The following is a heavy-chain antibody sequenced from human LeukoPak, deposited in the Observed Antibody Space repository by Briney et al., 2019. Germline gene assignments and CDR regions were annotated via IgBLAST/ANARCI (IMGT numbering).Heavy chain of an antibody. V-gene: IGHV3-30*02. CDR3: AKEGRVWGSYRYFDY. Sequence: PGGSLRLSCAASGFTFSSYGMHWVRQAPGKGLEWVAFIRYDGSNKYYADSVKGRFTISRDNSKNTLYLQMNSLRAEDAAVYYCAKEGRVWGSYRYFDYWGQGTLVTVSS. D-gene: IGHD3-16*02. CDR2: IRYDGSNK. CDR1: GFTFSSYG. J-gene: IGHJ4*02.